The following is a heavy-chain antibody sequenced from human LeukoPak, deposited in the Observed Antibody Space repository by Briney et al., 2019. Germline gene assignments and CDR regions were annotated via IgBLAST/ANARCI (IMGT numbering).Heavy chain of an antibody. CDR1: GGTFSSYA. CDR3: ATFSPIAARPSSYYYYYMDV. J-gene: IGHJ6*03. D-gene: IGHD6-6*01. Sequence: SVKVSCKASGGTFSSYAISWVRQAPGQGLEWMGGIIPIFGTANYAQKFQGRVTITTDESTSTAYMELSSLRSEDTAVYYCATFSPIAARPSSYYYYYMDVWGKGTTVTVSS. V-gene: IGHV1-69*05. CDR2: IIPIFGTA.